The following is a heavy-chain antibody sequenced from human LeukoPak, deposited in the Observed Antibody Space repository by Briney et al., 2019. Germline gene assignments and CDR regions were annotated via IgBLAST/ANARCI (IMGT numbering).Heavy chain of an antibody. CDR2: ISYDGSNK. CDR3: AGDLNWGDSSL. V-gene: IGHV3-30-3*01. Sequence: GGSLRLSCAASGFTFSSYAMHWVHQAPSKGLEWLAVISYDGSNKYYADSVKGRFTISRDNSKNTLYLQMNSLRAEDTAVYYCAGDLNWGDSSLWGQGTLVTVSS. D-gene: IGHD7-27*01. CDR1: GFTFSSYA. J-gene: IGHJ4*02.